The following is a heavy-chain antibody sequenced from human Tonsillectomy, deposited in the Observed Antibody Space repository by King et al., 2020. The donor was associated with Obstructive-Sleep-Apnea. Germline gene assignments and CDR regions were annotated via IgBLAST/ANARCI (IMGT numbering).Heavy chain of an antibody. CDR2: ISSSSCTI. V-gene: IGHV3-48*01. D-gene: IGHD6-13*01. CDR1: GFTFSSYS. CDR3: ARDMYSSSWPDDY. Sequence: VQLVESGGGLVQPGGSLRLSCAASGFTFSSYSMNWVRQAPGKGLEWVSYISSSSCTIYYADTVKGRFTISRDNAKNSLYLQMNSLRAEDTAVYYCARDMYSSSWPDDYWGQGTLVTVS. J-gene: IGHJ4*02.